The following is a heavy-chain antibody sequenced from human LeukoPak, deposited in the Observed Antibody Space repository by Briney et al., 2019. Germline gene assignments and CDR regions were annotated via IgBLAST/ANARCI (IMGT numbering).Heavy chain of an antibody. J-gene: IGHJ5*02. D-gene: IGHD3-22*01. CDR3: ARDYYDSSGYYSPRTNWFDP. CDR2: ISSSGSTI. V-gene: IGHV3-11*04. CDR1: GFTFSDYY. Sequence: GGSLRLSCAASGFTFSDYYMSWIRQAPGKGLEWVSYISSSGSTIYYADSVKGRFTISRDNAKNSLYLQMNSLRAEDTAVYYCARDYYDSSGYYSPRTNWFDPWGQGTLVTVSS.